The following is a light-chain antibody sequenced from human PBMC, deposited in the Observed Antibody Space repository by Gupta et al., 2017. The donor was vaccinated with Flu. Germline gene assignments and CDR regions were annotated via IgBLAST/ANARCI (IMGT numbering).Light chain of an antibody. J-gene: IGKJ1*01. CDR1: EGVGNY. CDR3: QQSYITPCT. V-gene: IGKV1-39*01. CDR2: AAS. Sequence: PSSLSASVGDRVTITCRASEGVGNYLNWYQRTPGKPPKLLINAASNLQSGVPSRFSGSRSGTDFTLTISSLQPEDFAIYYCQQSYITPCTFGQGTKVEIK.